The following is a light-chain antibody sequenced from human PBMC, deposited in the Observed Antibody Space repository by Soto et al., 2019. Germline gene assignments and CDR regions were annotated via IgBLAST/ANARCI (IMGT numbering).Light chain of an antibody. CDR2: GAS. CDR3: QQYNSWPLT. V-gene: IGKV3-15*01. Sequence: ETLITQSPSTLSASPGERATLSCRASESVSTNLAWYQQKPGQAPRLLIYGASTRATGIPARFSGSGSGTEFTLTISSLQSEDFAVYYCQQYNSWPLTFGRGTKVDIK. CDR1: ESVSTN. J-gene: IGKJ4*01.